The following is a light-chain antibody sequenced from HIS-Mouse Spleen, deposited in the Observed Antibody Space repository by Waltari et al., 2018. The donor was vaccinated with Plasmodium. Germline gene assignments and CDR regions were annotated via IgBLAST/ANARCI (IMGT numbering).Light chain of an antibody. Sequence: AIRMTQSPSSFSASPGARVTITCRASQGISSYLAWYQQKPGKAPKLLIYAASTVQSGVPSRFSGSGSGTDFTLTISCLQSEDFATYYCQQYYSYPLTFGGGTKVEIK. CDR1: QGISSY. J-gene: IGKJ4*01. CDR2: AAS. V-gene: IGKV1-8*01. CDR3: QQYYSYPLT.